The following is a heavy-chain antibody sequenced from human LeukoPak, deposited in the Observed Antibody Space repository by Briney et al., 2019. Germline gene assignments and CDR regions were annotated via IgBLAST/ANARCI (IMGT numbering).Heavy chain of an antibody. CDR2: GNESGGT. CDR3: AKNGQSGFSFAP. V-gene: IGHV4-34*01. J-gene: IGHJ5*02. D-gene: IGHD1-26*01. CDR1: GESLNGHY. Sequence: SETLSLTCAVYGESLNGHYWSWIRQPPGMGLEWIGEGNESGGTKFNPSLKSRATISADTSKNQFSLKLSSVTAADTAVYHCAKNGQSGFSFAPWGQGTLVTVSS.